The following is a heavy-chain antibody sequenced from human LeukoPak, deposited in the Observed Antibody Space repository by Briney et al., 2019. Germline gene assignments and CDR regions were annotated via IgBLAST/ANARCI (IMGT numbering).Heavy chain of an antibody. Sequence: KPGGSLRLSCVVSGFSFSDHYTTWIRQAPGKGLEYISYLSNSGSDIFHADSVKGRFSISRDNAKNSVYLQMNSLRVEDTAVYYCARGHWGLDYWGQGTPVTVSP. D-gene: IGHD7-27*01. CDR3: ARGHWGLDY. CDR1: GFSFSDHY. CDR2: LSNSGSDI. J-gene: IGHJ4*02. V-gene: IGHV3-11*01.